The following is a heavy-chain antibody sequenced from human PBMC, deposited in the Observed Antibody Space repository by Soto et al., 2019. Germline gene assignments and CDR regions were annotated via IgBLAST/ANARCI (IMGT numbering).Heavy chain of an antibody. J-gene: IGHJ5*02. D-gene: IGHD3-9*01. Sequence: QVQLQESGPGLVKPSQTLSLTCTVSGGSISSGGYYWSWLRQHPGKGLEWIGYIYYSGSTYYNPSRKSRVTIAVDTSKNQFSLKLSSVTAADTAVYYCASQRRDYDILTGDHNWFAPWGQGTLVTVSS. V-gene: IGHV4-31*03. CDR2: IYYSGST. CDR3: ASQRRDYDILTGDHNWFAP. CDR1: GGSISSGGYY.